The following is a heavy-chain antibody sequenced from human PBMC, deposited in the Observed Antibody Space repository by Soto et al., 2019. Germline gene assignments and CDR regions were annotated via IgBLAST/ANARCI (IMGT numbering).Heavy chain of an antibody. J-gene: IGHJ5*02. Sequence: LRLSCAASGFTFSSYSMNWVRQAPGKGLEWVSAISSSSGSTYYADSVKGRFTISRDNSKNTLYLQMNSLRAEDTAVYYCAKDPYHDYGDPYNWLDPWGQGTLVTVS. D-gene: IGHD4-17*01. V-gene: IGHV3-23*01. CDR1: GFTFSSYS. CDR2: ISSSSGST. CDR3: AKDPYHDYGDPYNWLDP.